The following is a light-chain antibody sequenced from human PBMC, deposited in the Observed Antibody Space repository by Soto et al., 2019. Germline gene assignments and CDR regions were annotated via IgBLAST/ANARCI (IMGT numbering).Light chain of an antibody. CDR1: QSILYSSNSENY. CDR3: QQYYTTPSIT. J-gene: IGKJ5*01. V-gene: IGKV4-1*01. Sequence: DIVMTQSPDSLAVSLGERATITCKSSQSILYSSNSENYLAWYQQKPGQPPKLLIYWAFIREYGVPDRFSGSGSGTDFTLTISSLQAEDVAVYYCQQYYTTPSITFGQGTRLEIK. CDR2: WAF.